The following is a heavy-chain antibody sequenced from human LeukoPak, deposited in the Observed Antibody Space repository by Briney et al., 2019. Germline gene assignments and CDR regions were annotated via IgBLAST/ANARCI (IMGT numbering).Heavy chain of an antibody. CDR2: IYYTRST. Sequence: SETLSLTCTVSGGPISSSSYYWGWIRQPPGKGLEWIGSIYYTRSTYYNPSLKSRVTISVDTSKNQFSLKLTSVTAADTAVYYCASMAIEKGSAFDIWGQGTMVTVSS. D-gene: IGHD3-10*01. V-gene: IGHV4-39*01. CDR1: GGPISSSSYY. J-gene: IGHJ3*02. CDR3: ASMAIEKGSAFDI.